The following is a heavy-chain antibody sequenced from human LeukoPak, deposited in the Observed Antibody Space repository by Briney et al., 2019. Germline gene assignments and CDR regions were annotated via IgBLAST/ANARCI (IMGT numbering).Heavy chain of an antibody. CDR1: GGSTSSYY. V-gene: IGHV4-59*01. CDR2: IYYSGST. CDR3: ARSALVVGATLDAFDI. Sequence: KPSETLSLTCTVSGGSTSSYYWSWIRQPPGKGLEWFGYIYYSGSTNYNPSLKSRVTISVDTSKNQFSLKLSSVTAADTAVYYCARSALVVGATLDAFDIWGQGTMVTVSS. J-gene: IGHJ3*02. D-gene: IGHD1-26*01.